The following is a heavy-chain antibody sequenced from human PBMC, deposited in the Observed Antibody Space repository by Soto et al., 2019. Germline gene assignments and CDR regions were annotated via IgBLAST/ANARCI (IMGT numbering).Heavy chain of an antibody. V-gene: IGHV4-61*01. Sequence: VQLQESGPGLVKPSETLSLTCTVSGGSVNSGFYYWTWIRQPPGKGLEWIGYIYYNGNTSYTPSLKSRVTMSVDTSKNQFSLRLSSVTAADTAVYYCARDIVARFGPSFDSWGQGALVTVSS. CDR3: ARDIVARFGPSFDS. CDR2: IYYNGNT. J-gene: IGHJ4*02. CDR1: GGSVNSGFYY. D-gene: IGHD2-15*01.